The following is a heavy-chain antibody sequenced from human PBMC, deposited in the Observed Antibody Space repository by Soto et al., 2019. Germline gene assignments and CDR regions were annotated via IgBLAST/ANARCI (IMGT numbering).Heavy chain of an antibody. D-gene: IGHD3-10*01. Sequence: SETLSLTCTVSGGSISSYYWSWIRQPPGKGLEWIGYIYYSGSTNYNPSLKSRVTISVDTSKNQFSLKLSSVTAADTAVYYCARARRITMVRGVIEFFDYWGQGTLVTVSS. CDR1: GGSISSYY. V-gene: IGHV4-59*01. CDR2: IYYSGST. CDR3: ARARRITMVRGVIEFFDY. J-gene: IGHJ4*02.